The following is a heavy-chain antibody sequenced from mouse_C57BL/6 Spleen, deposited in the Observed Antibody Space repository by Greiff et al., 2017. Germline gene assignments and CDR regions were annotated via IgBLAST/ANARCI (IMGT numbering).Heavy chain of an antibody. Sequence: VHLVESGGGLVQPGGSLKLSCAASGFTFSDYYMSWVRQTPEKRLEWVAYISNGGGSTYYPDTVKGRFTISRANATNTQYMQMSRLKSEDTAMYYCARGDDWGQGTLVTVSA. CDR1: GFTFSDYY. CDR2: ISNGGGST. CDR3: ARGDD. V-gene: IGHV5-12*01. J-gene: IGHJ3*01.